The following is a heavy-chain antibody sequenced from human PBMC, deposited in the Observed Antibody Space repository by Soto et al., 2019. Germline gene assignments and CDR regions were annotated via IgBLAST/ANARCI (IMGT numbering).Heavy chain of an antibody. CDR2: ISGSGGST. CDR1: GFTFSSYA. D-gene: IGHD5-12*01. V-gene: IGHV3-23*01. CDR3: AKRCLRGGYYYGMDV. J-gene: IGHJ6*02. Sequence: PGGSLRLSYAASGFTFSSYAMSWVRQAPGKGLEWVSAISGSGGSTYYADSVKGRFTISRDNSKNTLYLQMNSLRAEDTAVYYCAKRCLRGGYYYGMDVWGQGTTVTVSS.